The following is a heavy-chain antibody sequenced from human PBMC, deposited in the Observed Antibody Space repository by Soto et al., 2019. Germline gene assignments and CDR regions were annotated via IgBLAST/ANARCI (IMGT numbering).Heavy chain of an antibody. CDR3: ARDGLRQYAFDI. J-gene: IGHJ3*02. D-gene: IGHD4-17*01. CDR1: GFTFSSYA. Sequence: EVQLVESGGGLVQPGGSLRLSCAASGFTFSSYAMHWVRQAPGKGLEYVSAISSNGGSTYYANSVKGRFTISRDNSKNRLYLQMVSLRAEDMAVYYCARDGLRQYAFDIWGQGTMVTVSS. V-gene: IGHV3-64*01. CDR2: ISSNGGST.